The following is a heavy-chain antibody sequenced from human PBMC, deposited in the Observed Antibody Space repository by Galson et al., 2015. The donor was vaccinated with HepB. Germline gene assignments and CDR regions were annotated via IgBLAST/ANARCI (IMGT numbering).Heavy chain of an antibody. Sequence: SVKVSCKASGGTFSSYTISWVRQAPGQGLEWMGRIIPILGIANYAQKFQGRVTITADKSTSTAYMELSSLRSEDTAVYYCARVNGEMATITGFDYWGQGTLVTVAS. V-gene: IGHV1-69*02. CDR2: IIPILGIA. CDR1: GGTFSSYT. J-gene: IGHJ4*02. CDR3: ARVNGEMATITGFDY. D-gene: IGHD5-24*01.